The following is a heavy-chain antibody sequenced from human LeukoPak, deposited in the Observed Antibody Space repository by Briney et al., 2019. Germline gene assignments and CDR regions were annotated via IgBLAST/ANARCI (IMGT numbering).Heavy chain of an antibody. CDR2: IYYSGST. D-gene: IGHD6-19*01. J-gene: IGHJ5*02. Sequence: PSETLSLTCTVSGGSISSYYWSWIRQPPGKGLEWIGYIYYSGSTNYNPSLKSRVTISVDTPKNQFSLKLSSVTAADTAVYYCAREAGLGAVNNWFDPWGQGTLVTVSS. V-gene: IGHV4-59*01. CDR3: AREAGLGAVNNWFDP. CDR1: GGSISSYY.